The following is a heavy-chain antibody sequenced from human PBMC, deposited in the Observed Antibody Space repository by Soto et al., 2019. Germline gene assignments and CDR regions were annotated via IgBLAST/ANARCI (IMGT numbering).Heavy chain of an antibody. CDR1: GGSISSGGYY. Sequence: SETLSLTCTVSGGSISSGGYYWSWIRQHPGKGLEWIGYIYYSGSTYYNPSLKSRVTISVDTSKNQFSLKLSSVTAADTAVYYCARDAARDGYNEFDYWGQGTLVTVS. CDR2: IYYSGST. D-gene: IGHD5-12*01. J-gene: IGHJ4*02. CDR3: ARDAARDGYNEFDY. V-gene: IGHV4-31*03.